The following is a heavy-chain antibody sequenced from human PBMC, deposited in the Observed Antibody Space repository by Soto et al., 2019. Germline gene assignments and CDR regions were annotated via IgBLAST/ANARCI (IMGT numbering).Heavy chain of an antibody. J-gene: IGHJ4*02. D-gene: IGHD3-3*01. CDR3: ASCFWSGYHV. CDR1: GGSISSGGYS. CDR2: IYHSGST. V-gene: IGHV4-30-2*01. Sequence: QLQLQESGSGLVKPSQTLSLTCAVSGGSISSGGYSWSWIRQPPGKGLEWIGYIYHSGSTYYNPSLQSRVTRSVDRSKKQLSLKLSSVTAADTAVYYCASCFWSGYHVWGQGTLVTVSS.